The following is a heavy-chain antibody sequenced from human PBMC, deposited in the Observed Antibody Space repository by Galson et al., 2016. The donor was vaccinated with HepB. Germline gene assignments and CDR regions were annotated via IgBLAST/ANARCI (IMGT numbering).Heavy chain of an antibody. Sequence: VHVCCKASGYTFSRYYIHWGRQARGRGLEWTAITNPSDGSTWYTQKFQGRVIMTRDTSTSTVYMQLSSLKSEDTAVYYCSRGTMGGYDFDYWGQGTLVTVSS. CDR2: TNPSDGST. D-gene: IGHD5-12*01. V-gene: IGHV1-46*01. CDR3: SRGTMGGYDFDY. CDR1: GYTFSRYY. J-gene: IGHJ4*02.